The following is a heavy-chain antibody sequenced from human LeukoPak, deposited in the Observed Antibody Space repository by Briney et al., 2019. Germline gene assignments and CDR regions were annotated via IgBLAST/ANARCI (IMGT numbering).Heavy chain of an antibody. CDR2: IYPGDSDT. Sequence: GESLKVSCKGSGYNFSSYYIAWVRQMPGKGLEWMGIIYPGDSDTRYSPSFQGQVTISADKSISTAYLQWSSLKASDTAMYYCARRGYGYGDFDYWGQGTLVTVSS. D-gene: IGHD5-18*01. J-gene: IGHJ4*02. CDR3: ARRGYGYGDFDY. CDR1: GYNFSSYY. V-gene: IGHV5-51*01.